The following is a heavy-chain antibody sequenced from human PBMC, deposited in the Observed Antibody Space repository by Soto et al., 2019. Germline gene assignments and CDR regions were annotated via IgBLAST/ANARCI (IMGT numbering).Heavy chain of an antibody. CDR2: INSDGSST. Sequence: GGSLRLSCAASGFTFSSYWMHWVRQAPGKGLVWVSRINSDGSSTSYADSVKGRFTISRDNAKNTLYLQMNSLRAEDTAVYYCAREKYYYGSGSSGFDYWGQGTLVTVSS. D-gene: IGHD3-10*01. CDR3: AREKYYYGSGSSGFDY. CDR1: GFTFSSYW. J-gene: IGHJ4*02. V-gene: IGHV3-74*01.